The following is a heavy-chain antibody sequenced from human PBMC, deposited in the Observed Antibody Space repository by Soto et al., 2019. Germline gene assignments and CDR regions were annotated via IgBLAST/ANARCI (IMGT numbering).Heavy chain of an antibody. CDR1: GFTFSSYA. D-gene: IGHD5-12*01. Sequence: GGSLRLSCAASGFTFSSYAMHCVRQAPGKGLEWVAVISYDGSNKYYADSVKGRFTISRDNSKNTLYLQMNSLRAEDTAVYYCAILRTYSGYYYFDYWGQGTLVTVSS. CDR3: AILRTYSGYYYFDY. CDR2: ISYDGSNK. J-gene: IGHJ4*02. V-gene: IGHV3-30-3*01.